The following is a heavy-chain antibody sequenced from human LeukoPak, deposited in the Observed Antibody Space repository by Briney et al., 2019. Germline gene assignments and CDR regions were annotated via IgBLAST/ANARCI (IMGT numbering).Heavy chain of an antibody. J-gene: IGHJ4*02. Sequence: ASVKVSCKASGYIFSDYYMHWVRQAPGQGLEWMGWINPNGGGTNYAQKFQGRVTMTRDRSISTVHMDLSRLTYDDTAVYYCARDKGPRWEDYWGEGKLVTVSS. CDR3: ARDKGPRWEDY. V-gene: IGHV1-2*02. CDR2: INPNGGGT. D-gene: IGHD1-26*01. CDR1: GYIFSDYY.